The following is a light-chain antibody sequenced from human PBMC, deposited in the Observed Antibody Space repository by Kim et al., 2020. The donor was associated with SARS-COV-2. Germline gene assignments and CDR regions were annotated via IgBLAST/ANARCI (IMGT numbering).Light chain of an antibody. CDR2: DVT. CDR3: ISYTSSSTYV. CDR1: SSDVGGYNY. V-gene: IGLV2-14*03. J-gene: IGLJ1*01. Sequence: QSALTQPASVSGSPGQSITISCTGTSSDVGGYNYVSWYQHHPGKAPKLMIYDVTERPSGVSNRFSCSKSGNTASLTISGLQAEDEADYYCISYTSSSTYVFGTGTKVTVL.